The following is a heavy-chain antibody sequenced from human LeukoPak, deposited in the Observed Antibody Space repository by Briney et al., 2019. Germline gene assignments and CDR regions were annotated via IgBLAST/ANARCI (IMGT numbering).Heavy chain of an antibody. CDR3: ATSGYSDSGYFDC. J-gene: IGHJ4*02. V-gene: IGHV1-2*02. CDR2: LNPNSGGT. Sequence: ASVTVSFKASGYTFTVYYMHWVRQAPGQGLEWMGWLNPNSGGTNYAQKLQGRVTMTRDTSISTAYMELNRLRSDDTAVYYCATSGYSDSGYFDCWGQGTLVTVSS. CDR1: GYTFTVYY. D-gene: IGHD5-12*01.